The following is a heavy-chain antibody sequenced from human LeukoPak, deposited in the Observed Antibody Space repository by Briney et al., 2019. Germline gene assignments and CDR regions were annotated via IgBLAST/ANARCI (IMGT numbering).Heavy chain of an antibody. CDR3: ARQTGSGLFILP. CDR1: GGSFSGYY. D-gene: IGHD3/OR15-3a*01. V-gene: IGHV4-34*12. J-gene: IGHJ4*02. Sequence: SETLSLTCGVYGGSFSGYYWSWIRQPPGKGLEWIGEIVHSGSTNYNPSLKSRVTISVDTSKNQFSLKLTSVTAAGTAVYYCARQTGSGLFILPGGQGTLVTVSS. CDR2: IVHSGST.